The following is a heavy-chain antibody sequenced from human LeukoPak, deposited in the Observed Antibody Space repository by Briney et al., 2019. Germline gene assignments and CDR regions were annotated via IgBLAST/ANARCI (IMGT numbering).Heavy chain of an antibody. V-gene: IGHV3-21*01. CDR3: ARAAGSYSKYYYYYMDV. Sequence: GGSLRLSCAASGFTFSSYSMNWVRQAPGKGLEWVSSISSSSSYIYYADSVKGRFTISRDNAKNTLYLQMNSLRAEDTAVYYCARAAGSYSKYYYYYMDVWGKGTTVTISS. J-gene: IGHJ6*03. CDR1: GFTFSSYS. CDR2: ISSSSSYI. D-gene: IGHD1-26*01.